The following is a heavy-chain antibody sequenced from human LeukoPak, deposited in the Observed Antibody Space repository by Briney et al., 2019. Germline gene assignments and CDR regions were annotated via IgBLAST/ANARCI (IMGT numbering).Heavy chain of an antibody. Sequence: GGSLRLSCAASGFTLSDYYMSWIRQAPGKGLEWVSYISSSGSTIYYADSVKGRFTISRDNAKNSLYLQMNSLRAEDTAVYYCARDPRSVTKGIDYWGQGTLVTVSS. V-gene: IGHV3-11*01. CDR2: ISSSGSTI. J-gene: IGHJ4*02. CDR1: GFTLSDYY. D-gene: IGHD4-17*01. CDR3: ARDPRSVTKGIDY.